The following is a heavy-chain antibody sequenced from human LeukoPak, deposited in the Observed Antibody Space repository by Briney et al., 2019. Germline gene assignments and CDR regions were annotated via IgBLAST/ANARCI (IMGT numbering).Heavy chain of an antibody. CDR3: ATYSRNNAREFHN. CDR1: GFTFSNVR. Sequence: PGGSLRLSCEASGFTFSNVRMGWVRQAPGKGLEWVANIRQDGGEQYYVDSVKGRFTISRDNGKNSAYLQMNSLRVEDTAVYYCATYSRNNAREFHNWGEGALGSVSP. CDR2: IRQDGGEQ. J-gene: IGHJ1*01. V-gene: IGHV3-7*01. D-gene: IGHD6-13*01.